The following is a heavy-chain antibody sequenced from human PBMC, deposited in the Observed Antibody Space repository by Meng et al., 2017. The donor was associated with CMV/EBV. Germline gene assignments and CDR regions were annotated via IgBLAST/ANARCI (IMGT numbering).Heavy chain of an antibody. Sequence: QVQVQQWGVGLLKPSGTLSLTCAVYGGSFSGYYWSWIRQPPGKGLEWIGEINHSGSTNYNPSLKSRVTISVDTSKNQFSLKLSSVTAADTAVYYCARGSRRLPRFNWFDPWGQGTLVTVSS. CDR3: ARGSRRLPRFNWFDP. D-gene: IGHD3-3*01. J-gene: IGHJ5*02. CDR2: INHSGST. CDR1: GGSFSGYY. V-gene: IGHV4-34*01.